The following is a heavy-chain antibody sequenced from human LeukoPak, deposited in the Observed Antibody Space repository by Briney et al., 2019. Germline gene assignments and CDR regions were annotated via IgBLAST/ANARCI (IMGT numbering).Heavy chain of an antibody. CDR3: ATGADYYGSEYFDY. CDR1: GYTLTELS. V-gene: IGHV1-24*01. D-gene: IGHD3-10*01. Sequence: ASVKVSCKVSGYTLTELSMHWVRQAPGKGLEWMGGFDPEDGETIYAQKFQGRVTMTEDTSTDTAYMELSSLRSEDTAVYYCATGADYYGSEYFDYWSQGTLVTVSS. J-gene: IGHJ4*02. CDR2: FDPEDGET.